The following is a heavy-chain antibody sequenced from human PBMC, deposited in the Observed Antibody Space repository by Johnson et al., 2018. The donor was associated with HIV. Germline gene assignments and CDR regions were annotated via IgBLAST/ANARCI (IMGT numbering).Heavy chain of an antibody. D-gene: IGHD2-8*02. Sequence: VQLVESGGGVVQPGRSLRLSCAASGFTFSSYAMSWVRQAPGKGLEWVSAISGSGSTIYYAYSVKGRFTISRDNAKNSLYLKMNSLRAEDTAVYYCARGPSQLYWPDVAFDIWGQGTTVTVSS. CDR1: GFTFSSYA. V-gene: IGHV3-23*04. CDR2: ISGSGSTI. J-gene: IGHJ3*02. CDR3: ARGPSQLYWPDVAFDI.